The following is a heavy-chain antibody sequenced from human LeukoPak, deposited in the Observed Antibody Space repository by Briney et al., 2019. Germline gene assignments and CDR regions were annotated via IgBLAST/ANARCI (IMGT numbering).Heavy chain of an antibody. J-gene: IGHJ4*02. CDR3: TRVRSSSWYDY. CDR2: ISGDGTTT. D-gene: IGHD6-13*01. CDR1: GFTLSTSW. Sequence: GGSLRLFCATSGFTLSTSWMQWVRQAPGKGLVWVTRISGDGTTTTYADSVKGRFTISRDNAKDTLFLQMNSLRVDDTAVYYCTRVRSSSWYDYWGQGALGTVSS. V-gene: IGHV3-74*01.